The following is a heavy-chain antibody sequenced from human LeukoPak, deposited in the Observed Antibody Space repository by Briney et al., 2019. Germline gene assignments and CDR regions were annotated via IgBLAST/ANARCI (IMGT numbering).Heavy chain of an antibody. CDR1: GGSISSYY. CDR2: IYYSGST. V-gene: IGHV4-59*01. J-gene: IGHJ4*02. D-gene: IGHD1-26*01. CDR3: ARDSVGSFDY. Sequence: SETLSLTCTVSGGSISSYYWSWIRQPPGKGLEWIGYIYYSGSTNYNPSLKSRITISVDTSKNQFSLKLSSVTAAGTAVYYCARDSVGSFDYWGQGTLVTVSS.